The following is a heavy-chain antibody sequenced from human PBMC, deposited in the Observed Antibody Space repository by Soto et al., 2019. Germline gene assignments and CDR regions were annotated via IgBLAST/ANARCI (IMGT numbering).Heavy chain of an antibody. CDR1: GFTVSSHY. CDR2: LYSAGHT. V-gene: IGHV3-53*02. Sequence: DVQLVETGGGLIQPGGSLRLSCAASGFTVSSHYMSWVRQAPGKGLEWVSVLYSAGHTYYADSVRGRFTISRDNLKNTLYLQMNSLTADDTAVYYCAREAPMDVWGQGTTVTVSS. CDR3: AREAPMDV. J-gene: IGHJ6*02.